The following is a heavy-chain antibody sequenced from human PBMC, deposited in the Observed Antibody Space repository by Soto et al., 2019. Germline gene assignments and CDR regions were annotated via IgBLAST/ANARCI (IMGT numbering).Heavy chain of an antibody. J-gene: IGHJ5*02. V-gene: IGHV3-11*06. D-gene: IGHD2-21*01. CDR1: GFIFSDYY. CDR2: ISSTGSFT. CDR3: ARAYGPFT. Sequence: QVQLVESGGGLVKSGGSLRLSCEASGFIFSDYYMTWIRQSPGKGLEWVSYISSTGSFTNYADSVKGRVSISRDNAKNSLYLQMNSLRAEDTAVYYCARAYGPFTWGRGTPVTVSS.